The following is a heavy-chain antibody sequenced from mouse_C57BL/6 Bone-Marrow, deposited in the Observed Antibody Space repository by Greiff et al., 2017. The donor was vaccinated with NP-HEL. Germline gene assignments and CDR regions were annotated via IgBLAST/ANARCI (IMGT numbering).Heavy chain of an antibody. J-gene: IGHJ1*03. D-gene: IGHD1-1*01. CDR1: GYTFTDYN. CDR2: INPNNGGT. V-gene: IGHV1-18*01. Sequence: LQESGPELVKPGASVKIPCKASGYTFTDYNMDWVKQSHGKSLEWIGDINPNNGGTIYNQKFKGKATLTVDKSSSTAYMELRSLTSEDTAVYYCAREENYYGSSFRYWYFDVWGTGTTVTVSS. CDR3: AREENYYGSSFRYWYFDV.